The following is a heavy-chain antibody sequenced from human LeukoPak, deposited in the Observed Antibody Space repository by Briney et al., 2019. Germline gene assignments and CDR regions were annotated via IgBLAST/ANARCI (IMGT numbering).Heavy chain of an antibody. V-gene: IGHV3-23*01. CDR3: AKVAAAAGTWVY. Sequence: PGGSLRLSCATSGFTFNNYAMSWVRQAPGKGLEWVSGIRNSGGVTVYASSVQGRFTISRDNSKNTLYLQMNTLRAEDTAVYYCAKVAAAAGTWVYWGQGTLVTVSS. J-gene: IGHJ4*02. D-gene: IGHD6-13*01. CDR2: IRNSGGVT. CDR1: GFTFNNYA.